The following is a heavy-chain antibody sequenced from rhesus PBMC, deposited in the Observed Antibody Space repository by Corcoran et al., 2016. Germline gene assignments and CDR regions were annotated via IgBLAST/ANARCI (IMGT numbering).Heavy chain of an antibody. J-gene: IGHJ4*01. V-gene: IGHV4-93*01. CDR1: GGSISSSNW. CDR3: ARTNWNYYFDY. D-gene: IGHD1-26*01. CDR2: IYGSGGST. Sequence: QVQLQESGPAVVKPSETLSLTCAVSGGSISSSNWWSWIRQSPGKGLEWIGGIYGSGGSTDYNPSLKSRVTISTDTSKNQFSLKLSSVTAADTAVYYCARTNWNYYFDYWGQGVLVTVSS.